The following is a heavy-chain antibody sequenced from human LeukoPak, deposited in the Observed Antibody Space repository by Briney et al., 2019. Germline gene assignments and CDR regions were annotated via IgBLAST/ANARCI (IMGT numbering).Heavy chain of an antibody. J-gene: IGHJ4*02. CDR3: VRVIGGNYGGDY. CDR1: GFTFSSYA. V-gene: IGHV3-23*01. Sequence: PGGSLRLSCAASGFTFSSYAMSWVRQAPGKGPEWVSAISSSGGSTYYADSVKGRFTISRDKSKNTLYLQMNSLRVEDTALYYCVRVIGGNYGGDYWGQGTLVTVSS. D-gene: IGHD4-23*01. CDR2: ISSSGGST.